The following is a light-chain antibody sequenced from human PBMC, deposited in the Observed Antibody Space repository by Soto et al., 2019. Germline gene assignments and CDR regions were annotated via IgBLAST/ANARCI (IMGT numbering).Light chain of an antibody. CDR2: GAN. Sequence: DIQLTQSPSSLSASVGDRITITCRSSQSISRYLNWYQQRPGTAPKVLIFGANSLQSGVPSRFSGSGSGTECTLTLSSLQPEDFATYYCQQKYGTPGTCGQGNKVDVK. V-gene: IGKV1-39*01. CDR1: QSISRY. CDR3: QQKYGTPGT. J-gene: IGKJ1*01.